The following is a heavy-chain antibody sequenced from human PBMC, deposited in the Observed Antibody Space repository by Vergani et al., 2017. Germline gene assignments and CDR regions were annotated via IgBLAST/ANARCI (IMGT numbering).Heavy chain of an antibody. D-gene: IGHD6-13*01. Sequence: QVQLQESGPGLVKPSETLSLTCHVFGVPVTDYNCNWIRQAPGKGLEWIGSLSTTGGATHASHNPSLKSRVSISVDTSESQFSLRLTSVTAADSAIYYCAGDTHSWQRADRWGQGLLVSVSS. CDR3: AGDTHSWQRADR. CDR2: LSTTGGA. CDR1: GVPVTDYN. V-gene: IGHV4-59*02. J-gene: IGHJ5*02.